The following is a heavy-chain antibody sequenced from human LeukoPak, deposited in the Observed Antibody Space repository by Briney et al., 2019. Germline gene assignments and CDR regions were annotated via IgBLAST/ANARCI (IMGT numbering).Heavy chain of an antibody. D-gene: IGHD4-17*01. CDR2: MSGSGGST. CDR3: ARVRYGELDV. CDR1: GFTSSSYA. V-gene: IGHV3-23*01. J-gene: IGHJ6*02. Sequence: PGGSLRLSCAASGFTSSSYAMSWVRQAPGKGLEWVSSMSGSGGSTYYADSVKGRFTISRDDSKNTLYLQMNSLRAEDTAVYYRARVRYGELDVWGQGTTVTVSS.